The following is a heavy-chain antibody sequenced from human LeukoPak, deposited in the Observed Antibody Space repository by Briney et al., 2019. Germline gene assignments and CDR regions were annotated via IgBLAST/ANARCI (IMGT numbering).Heavy chain of an antibody. J-gene: IGHJ4*02. V-gene: IGHV4-34*01. CDR1: GGSFICYY. CDR2: INHSGST. CDR3: ARGTAMAPYYFDY. D-gene: IGHD5-18*01. Sequence: ETLSLTCAVYGGSFICYYWSWIRQPPGKGLEWIGEINHSGSTNYNPSLKSRVTISVDTSKNQFSLKLSSVTAADTAVYYCARGTAMAPYYFDYWGQGTLVTVSS.